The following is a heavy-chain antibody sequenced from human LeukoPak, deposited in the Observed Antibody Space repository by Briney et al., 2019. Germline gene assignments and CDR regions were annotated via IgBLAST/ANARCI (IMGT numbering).Heavy chain of an antibody. CDR1: GFNFSSYS. D-gene: IGHD2-2*01. CDR2: ISSSTRRI. Sequence: GGSLRLSCAASGFNFSSYSLNWVRQAPGKGLVGVSYISSSTRRIYYADSVKGRFTISRDSAKNSLYLQMDSLRDEDTAMYYCAREFPPHCSSTSCYPDHWGQGTLVTVAS. CDR3: AREFPPHCSSTSCYPDH. J-gene: IGHJ5*02. V-gene: IGHV3-48*02.